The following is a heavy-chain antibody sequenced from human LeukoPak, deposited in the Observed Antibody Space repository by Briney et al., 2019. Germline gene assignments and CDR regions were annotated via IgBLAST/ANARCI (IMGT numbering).Heavy chain of an antibody. CDR1: GYTFTGYY. D-gene: IGHD3-22*01. CDR3: ASLTYYYDSSGSLPFDY. J-gene: IGHJ4*02. Sequence: ASVKVSCKASGYTFTGYYMHWVRQAPGQGLEWMGRIIPILGIANYAQKFQGRVTITADKSTSTAYMELSSLRSEDTAVYYCASLTYYYDSSGSLPFDYWGQGTLVTVSS. V-gene: IGHV1-69*02. CDR2: IIPILGIA.